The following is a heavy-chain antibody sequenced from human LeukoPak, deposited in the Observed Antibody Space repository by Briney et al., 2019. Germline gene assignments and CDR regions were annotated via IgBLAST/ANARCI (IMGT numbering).Heavy chain of an antibody. J-gene: IGHJ5*02. V-gene: IGHV4-39*01. D-gene: IGHD3-10*01. CDR1: GGSISSSSYY. Sequence: SETLSLTCTVSGGSISSSSYYWGWIRQPPGKGLEWIGSIYYSGSTYYNPSLKSRVTISVDTSKNQFSLKLSSVTAADTAVYYCARHSQRKRITMVRAYNWFDPWGQGTLVTVSS. CDR3: ARHSQRKRITMVRAYNWFDP. CDR2: IYYSGST.